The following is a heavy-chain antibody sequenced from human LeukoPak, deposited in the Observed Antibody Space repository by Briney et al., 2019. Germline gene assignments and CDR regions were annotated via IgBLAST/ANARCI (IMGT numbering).Heavy chain of an antibody. CDR1: GYSFTNYW. CDR3: ASGSSIAARPVRY. J-gene: IGHJ4*02. Sequence: GESLKISCKGSGYSFTNYWIGWVRQMPGKGLEWMGIIYPGDSDTRYSPSFQGQVTISADKSISTAYLQWSSLKASDTAMYYCASGSSIAARPVRYWGQGTLVTVSS. V-gene: IGHV5-51*01. CDR2: IYPGDSDT. D-gene: IGHD6-6*01.